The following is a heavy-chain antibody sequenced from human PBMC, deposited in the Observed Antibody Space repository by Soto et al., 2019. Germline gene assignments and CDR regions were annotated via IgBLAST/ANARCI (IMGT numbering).Heavy chain of an antibody. J-gene: IGHJ4*02. Sequence: GGSLRLSCAASGFTFSSYSMNWVRQAPGKGLEWVSYISSSSSTIYYADSVKGRFTISRDNAKNSLYLQMNSLRDEETAVYYCARDLDLWFGELGTNDYWGQGTLVTVSS. D-gene: IGHD3-10*01. CDR3: ARDLDLWFGELGTNDY. CDR2: ISSSSSTI. CDR1: GFTFSSYS. V-gene: IGHV3-48*02.